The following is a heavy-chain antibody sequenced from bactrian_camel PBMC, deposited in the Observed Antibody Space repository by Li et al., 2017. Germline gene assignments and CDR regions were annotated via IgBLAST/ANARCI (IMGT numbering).Heavy chain of an antibody. CDR2: IDSIGQT. D-gene: IGHD4*01. CDR1: GYTRSYNC. V-gene: IGHV3S53*01. J-gene: IGHJ4*01. Sequence: HVQLVESGGGSVQAGGSLKLSCAVSGYTRSYNCMGWFRQAPGKEREGVAVIDSIGQTTYSDSVKDRFTISQDNAKNTVSLQMNNLKPEDTAVYYCALTSIAAMTPGVCGPFPTGQGTQVTVS.